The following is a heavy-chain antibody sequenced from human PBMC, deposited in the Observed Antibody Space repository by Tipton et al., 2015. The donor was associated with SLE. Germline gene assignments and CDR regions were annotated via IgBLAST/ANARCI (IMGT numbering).Heavy chain of an antibody. V-gene: IGHV4-34*01. CDR3: ARHKPQLQFSGFEP. J-gene: IGHJ5*02. Sequence: TLSLTCAVYGGSLSGNYWSWIRQSPGKGLECIGESNDSGKTNYNPALESRATISVDTSRSQFSLRLTSVTAADTAVYYCARHKPQLQFSGFEPWGQGTLVTVSS. CDR1: GGSLSGNY. D-gene: IGHD4-11*01. CDR2: SNDSGKT.